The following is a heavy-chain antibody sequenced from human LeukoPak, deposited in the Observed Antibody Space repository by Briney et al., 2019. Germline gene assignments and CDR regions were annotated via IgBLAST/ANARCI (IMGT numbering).Heavy chain of an antibody. V-gene: IGHV1-8*03. CDR1: GYSSTSYD. CDR2: MNPNSGNT. D-gene: IGHD5-24*01. CDR3: ARGKAVAGSRDVYNYEVRVLGY. J-gene: IGHJ4*02. Sequence: GASVKVSCKASGYSSTSYDINWVRQATGQGLEWMGWMNPNSGNTGYAQKFQGRVTITRDTSISTAYMELSSLRSEDTAVYYCARGKAVAGSRDVYNYEVRVLGYWGQGTLVTVSS.